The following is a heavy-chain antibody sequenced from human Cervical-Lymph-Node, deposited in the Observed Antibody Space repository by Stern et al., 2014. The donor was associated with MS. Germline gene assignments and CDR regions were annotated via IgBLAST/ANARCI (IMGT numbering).Heavy chain of an antibody. D-gene: IGHD6-19*01. CDR3: AREVAGHRLGMMDV. V-gene: IGHV1-46*01. J-gene: IGHJ6*02. CDR2: INPSGGST. CDR1: GYNFTIYY. Sequence: VHLVESGAEVKKPGASVKGSCKASGYNFTIYYMHWVRQAPGQGLEWMGIINPSGGSTSYAQKFQGRVTMTRDTSTSTVYMELSSLRSEDTAVYYCAREVAGHRLGMMDVWGQGTTVTVSS.